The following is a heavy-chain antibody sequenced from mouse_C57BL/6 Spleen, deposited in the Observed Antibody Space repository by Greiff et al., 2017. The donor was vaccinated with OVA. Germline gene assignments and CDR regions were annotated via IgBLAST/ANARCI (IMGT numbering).Heavy chain of an antibody. D-gene: IGHD1-1*02. Sequence: QVQLQQSGPELVKPGASVKISCKASGYAFSSSWMNWVKQRPGKGLEWIGRIYPGDGDTNYNGKFKGKATLTVDKSSSTAYMQLSSLTSEDSAVYFCADDYGGAWFAYWGQGTLVTVSA. CDR3: ADDYGGAWFAY. CDR1: GYAFSSSW. V-gene: IGHV1-82*01. J-gene: IGHJ3*01. CDR2: IYPGDGDT.